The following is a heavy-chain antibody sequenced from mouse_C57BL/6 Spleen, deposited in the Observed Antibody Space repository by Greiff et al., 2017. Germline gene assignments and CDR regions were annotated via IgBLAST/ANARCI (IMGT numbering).Heavy chain of an antibody. CDR2: IDPSDSYT. J-gene: IGHJ4*01. CDR3: ARSHEGGYAMDY. Sequence: QVQLQQPGAELVMPGASVKLSCKASGYTFTSYWMHWVKQRPGQGLEWIGEIDPSDSYTNYNQKLKGKSTLTVDKSSSTAYMQLSSLTSEDSAVYYCARSHEGGYAMDYWGQGTSVTVSS. V-gene: IGHV1-69*01. CDR1: GYTFTSYW.